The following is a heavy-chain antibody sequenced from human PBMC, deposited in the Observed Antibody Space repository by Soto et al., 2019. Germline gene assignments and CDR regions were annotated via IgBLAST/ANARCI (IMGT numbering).Heavy chain of an antibody. CDR1: GFSLAIVGVG. J-gene: IGHJ4*02. CDR2: IYSDDDK. CDR3: THSRYGSGIYYDDY. Sequence: QITLKESGPTLVKPTQTLTLTCTFSGFSLAIVGVGVGWIRQPPGKALEWLALIYSDDDKRYSPSLKNRLTITKDTSKNQVILTMTNMDPVDTATYYCTHSRYGSGIYYDDYWGQGTLVTVSS. V-gene: IGHV2-5*02. D-gene: IGHD3-10*01.